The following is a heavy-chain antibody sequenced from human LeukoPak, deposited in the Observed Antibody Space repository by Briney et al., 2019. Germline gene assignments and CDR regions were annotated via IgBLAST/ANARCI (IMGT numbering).Heavy chain of an antibody. CDR3: ARESIVVVPAAIPQIPEYFQH. D-gene: IGHD2-2*02. CDR2: INAGNGNT. Sequence: GASVKVSCKASGYTFTSYAMHWVRRAPGQRLEWMGWINAGNGNTKYSQKSQGRVTITRDTSASTAYMELSSLRSEDTAVYYCARESIVVVPAAIPQIPEYFQHWGQGTLVTVSS. V-gene: IGHV1-3*01. J-gene: IGHJ1*01. CDR1: GYTFTSYA.